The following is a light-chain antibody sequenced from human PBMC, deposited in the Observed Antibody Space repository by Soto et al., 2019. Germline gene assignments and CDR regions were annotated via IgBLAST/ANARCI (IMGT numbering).Light chain of an antibody. J-gene: IGKJ4*01. V-gene: IGKV1-39*01. CDR1: QIITSH. CDR2: AAS. Sequence: DIQMTQSPSSLSASVGDTVTITCRASQIITSHLNWYQQKPGEAPKLVIFAASSLRSGVPARFSGSGSGTDFTLTITSLQPEDFATYSCQHSHSSPLTFGGGTKVDIK. CDR3: QHSHSSPLT.